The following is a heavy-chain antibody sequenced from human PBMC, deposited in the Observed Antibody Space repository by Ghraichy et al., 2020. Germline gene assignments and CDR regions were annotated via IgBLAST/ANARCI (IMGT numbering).Heavy chain of an antibody. V-gene: IGHV1-2*02. J-gene: IGHJ4*02. CDR1: GYIFTGYY. Sequence: ASVKVSCKASGYIFTGYYIHWVRQAPGQGLEWMGWINPNSGGTNYAQKFQGRVTMTRDMSISTAYMELSRLTFDDTAVYFCARGEETVLTPFVAYWGQGTLVTVSS. CDR3: ARGEETVLTPFVAY. D-gene: IGHD4-23*01. CDR2: INPNSGGT.